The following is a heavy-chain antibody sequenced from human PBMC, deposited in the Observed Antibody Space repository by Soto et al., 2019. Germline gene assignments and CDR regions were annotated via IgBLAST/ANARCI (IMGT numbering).Heavy chain of an antibody. J-gene: IGHJ6*02. D-gene: IGHD5-12*01. Sequence: WASVKVSCKASGGTFSSYAISWVRQAPGQGLEWMGGIIPIFGTANYAQKFQGRVTITADESTSTAYMELSSLRSEDTAVYYCARRIGSNEKYSGYDYYYYYGMDVWGQGTTVTVS. CDR1: GGTFSSYA. V-gene: IGHV1-69*13. CDR2: IIPIFGTA. CDR3: ARRIGSNEKYSGYDYYYYYGMDV.